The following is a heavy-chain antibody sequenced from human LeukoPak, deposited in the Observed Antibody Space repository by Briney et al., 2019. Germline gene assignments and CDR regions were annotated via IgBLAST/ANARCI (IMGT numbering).Heavy chain of an antibody. D-gene: IGHD5-24*01. CDR1: GFTFSSYG. CDR3: AKEARDRDLAFDI. J-gene: IGHJ3*02. Sequence: AGGSLRLSCAASGFTFSSYGMHWVRQAPGKGLEWVAVISYDGSNKYYADSVKGRFTISRDNSKNTLYLQMNSLRAEDTAVYYCAKEARDRDLAFDIWGQGTMVTVSS. CDR2: ISYDGSNK. V-gene: IGHV3-30*18.